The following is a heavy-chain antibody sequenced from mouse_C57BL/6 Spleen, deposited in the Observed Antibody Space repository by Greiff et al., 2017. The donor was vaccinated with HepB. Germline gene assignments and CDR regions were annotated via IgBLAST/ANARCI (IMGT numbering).Heavy chain of an antibody. CDR2: IWSGGST. CDR3: ARNVGLREDYAMDY. Sequence: VQGVESGPGLVQPSQSLSITCTVSGFSLTSYGVHWVRQSPGKGLEWLGVIWSGGSTDYNAAFISRLSISKDNSKSQVFFKMNSLQADDTAIYYCARNVGLREDYAMDYWGQGTSVTVSS. CDR1: GFSLTSYG. D-gene: IGHD2-2*01. J-gene: IGHJ4*01. V-gene: IGHV2-2*01.